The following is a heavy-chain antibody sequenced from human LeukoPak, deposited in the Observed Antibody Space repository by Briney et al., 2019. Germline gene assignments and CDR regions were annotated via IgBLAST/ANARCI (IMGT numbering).Heavy chain of an antibody. CDR3: ARDVGGGYIVSFDY. D-gene: IGHD5-12*01. J-gene: IGHJ4*02. CDR2: INPNSGGT. Sequence: ASVKVSCKASGYTFTGYYMHWVRQAPGQGLEWMGWINPNSGGTNYAQKFQGRVTMTRDTSISTAYMELSRLRSDDTAVYYCARDVGGGYIVSFDYWGQGTLVTVSS. CDR1: GYTFTGYY. V-gene: IGHV1-2*02.